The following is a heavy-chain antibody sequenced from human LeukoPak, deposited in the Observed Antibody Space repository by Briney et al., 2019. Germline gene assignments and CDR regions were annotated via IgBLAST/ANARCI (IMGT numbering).Heavy chain of an antibody. J-gene: IGHJ4*02. CDR1: GFTFSSYE. D-gene: IGHD2-21*02. CDR2: ISSSGSTI. V-gene: IGHV3-48*03. Sequence: GGSLRLSCAASGFTFSSYEMNWVRQAPGKGLEWVSYISSSGSTIYYADSVKGRFTISRDNSKNTLYLQMNSLRAEDTAVYYCARDICGGDCYSSFDYWGQGTLVTVSS. CDR3: ARDICGGDCYSSFDY.